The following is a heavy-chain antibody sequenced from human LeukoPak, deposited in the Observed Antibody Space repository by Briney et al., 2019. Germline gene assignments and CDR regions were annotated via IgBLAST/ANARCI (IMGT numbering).Heavy chain of an antibody. D-gene: IGHD2-2*01. CDR1: GGSISSYY. CDR3: ARLTSKGYQLLNFDY. Sequence: SETLSLTCTVSGGSISSYYWSWIRQPPVKGLEWIGYIYYSGSTNYNPSLKSRVTISVDTSKNQFSLKLSSVTAADTAVYYCARLTSKGYQLLNFDYWGQGTLVTVSS. V-gene: IGHV4-59*08. J-gene: IGHJ4*02. CDR2: IYYSGST.